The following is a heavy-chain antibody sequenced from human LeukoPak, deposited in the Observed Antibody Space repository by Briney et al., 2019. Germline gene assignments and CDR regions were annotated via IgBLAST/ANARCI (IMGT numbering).Heavy chain of an antibody. V-gene: IGHV1-2*06. D-gene: IGHD6-6*01. CDR3: ARGSSSSNYYYYYMDV. CDR1: GYTFTGYY. J-gene: IGHJ6*03. Sequence: GASVKVSCKASGYTFTGYYMHWVGQAPGQGLEWMGRINPNSGGTNYAKKFQARVTMPRDTSISTAYMELSRLRSDDTAVYYCARGSSSSNYYYYYMDVWGKGTTVTVSS. CDR2: INPNSGGT.